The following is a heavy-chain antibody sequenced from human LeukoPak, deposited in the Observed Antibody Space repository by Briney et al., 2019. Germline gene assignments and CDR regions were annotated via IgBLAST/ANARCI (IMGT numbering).Heavy chain of an antibody. Sequence: GPLRPSCAVPGFTFSSYWMSWFRQAPGKGLEWVAKLNQDGSRKFTLDSVKARFPISRDNAKNSLSLQMNSLRVEDTDVYYCARDWFDGDYDRFDYWGQGTLVTVSS. CDR3: ARDWFDGDYDRFDY. CDR1: GFTFSSYW. CDR2: LNQDGSRK. J-gene: IGHJ4*02. V-gene: IGHV3-7*03. D-gene: IGHD4-17*01.